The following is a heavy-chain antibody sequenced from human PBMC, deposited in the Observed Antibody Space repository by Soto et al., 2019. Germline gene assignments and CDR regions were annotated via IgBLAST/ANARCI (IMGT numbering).Heavy chain of an antibody. Sequence: GASVTVSCKASGYTFTGYFMHWVRQAPGQGLEWMGWINPYSGGADYAQSFQGRVTMTRDTSISTVYMELSRLRFDDTAVYYCARVIRGAYYNSPLDTWGQGTVVTVSS. J-gene: IGHJ5*02. CDR1: GYTFTGYF. CDR3: ARVIRGAYYNSPLDT. CDR2: INPYSGGA. D-gene: IGHD3-10*01. V-gene: IGHV1-2*02.